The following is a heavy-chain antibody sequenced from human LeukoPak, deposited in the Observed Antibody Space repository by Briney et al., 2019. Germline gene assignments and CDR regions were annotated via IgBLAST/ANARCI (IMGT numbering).Heavy chain of an antibody. CDR2: IKSNTDGGTT. Sequence: GGSLRLSCVVSGFTFSNAWMSWVRQAPGKGPEWVGRIKSNTDGGTTDYAAPVKGRFTISRDDSKTTLYLQMNSLKTEDTAVYYCTTPLTYGSGSYYNVKIDYWGQGTLVTVSS. D-gene: IGHD3-10*01. J-gene: IGHJ4*02. CDR1: GFTFSNAW. V-gene: IGHV3-15*01. CDR3: TTPLTYGSGSYYNVKIDY.